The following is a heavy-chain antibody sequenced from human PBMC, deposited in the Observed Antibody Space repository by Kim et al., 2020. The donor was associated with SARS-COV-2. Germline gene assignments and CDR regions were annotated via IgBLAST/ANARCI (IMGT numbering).Heavy chain of an antibody. CDR1: GFTFSSFN. D-gene: IGHD1-26*01. J-gene: IGHJ4*02. CDR3: ATTSGNYSPLDY. Sequence: GGSLRLSCAASGFTFSSFNMNWVRQAPGKGLEWISFISASGSSIYYADSVKGRFTISRDNAKNSLHLQMSSLRVEDTAIYYCATTSGNYSPLDYWGQGTLVTVSS. CDR2: ISASGSSI. V-gene: IGHV3-21*01.